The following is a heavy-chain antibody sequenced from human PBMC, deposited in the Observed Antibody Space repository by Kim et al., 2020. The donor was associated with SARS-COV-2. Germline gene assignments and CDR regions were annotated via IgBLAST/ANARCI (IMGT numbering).Heavy chain of an antibody. V-gene: IGHV3-49*04. D-gene: IGHD1-26*01. CDR1: GFTFGDYA. J-gene: IGHJ4*02. CDR2: IRSKAYGGTT. Sequence: GGSLRLSCTASGFTFGDYAMSWVRQAPGKGLEWVGFIRSKAYGGTTEYAASVKGRFTISRDDSKSIAYLQMNSLKTEDTAVYYCTRGGELPPYFDYWGQGTLVTVSS. CDR3: TRGGELPPYFDY.